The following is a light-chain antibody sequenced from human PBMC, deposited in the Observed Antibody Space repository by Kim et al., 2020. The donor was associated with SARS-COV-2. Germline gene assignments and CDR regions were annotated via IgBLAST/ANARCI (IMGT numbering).Light chain of an antibody. CDR1: QSVSSN. CDR2: DAS. J-gene: IGKJ2*01. V-gene: IGKV3-15*01. Sequence: EIVMTQSPATLSVSPGERATLSCRASQSVSSNLAWYQQKPGQAPRLLIYDASTRATGIPARYSGSGSGTEFTLTISSLQSEDFAVYYCQQYDGWPPYTFGQGTKLE. CDR3: QQYDGWPPYT.